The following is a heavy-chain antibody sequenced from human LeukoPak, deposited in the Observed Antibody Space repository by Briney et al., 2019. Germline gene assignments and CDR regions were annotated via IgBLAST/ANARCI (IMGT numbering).Heavy chain of an antibody. CDR3: TRGYSGSYYGYYFDY. CDR1: GFTLGDYA. CDR2: IRSKAYGGTT. V-gene: IGHV3-49*04. D-gene: IGHD1-26*01. Sequence: PGGSLRLSCTASGFTLGDYAMSWVRQAPGKGLEWVGFIRSKAYGGTTEYAASVKGRFTISRDDSKSIAYLQMNSLKTEDTAVYYCTRGYSGSYYGYYFDYWGQGTLVTVSS. J-gene: IGHJ4*02.